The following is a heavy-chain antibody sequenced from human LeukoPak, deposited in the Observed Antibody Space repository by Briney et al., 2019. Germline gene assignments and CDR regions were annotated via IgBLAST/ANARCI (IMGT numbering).Heavy chain of an antibody. CDR2: ISGSGGST. CDR1: GFTFSSYA. V-gene: IGHV3-23*01. CDR3: AKDRFSAVAGLMYY. J-gene: IGHJ4*02. Sequence: GGSLRLSCAASGFTFSSYAMSWVRQAPGKGLEWVSAISGSGGSTYYADSVKGRFTISRDNSKNTLYLQINSLRAEDTAVYYCAKDRFSAVAGLMYYWGQGTLVTVSS. D-gene: IGHD6-19*01.